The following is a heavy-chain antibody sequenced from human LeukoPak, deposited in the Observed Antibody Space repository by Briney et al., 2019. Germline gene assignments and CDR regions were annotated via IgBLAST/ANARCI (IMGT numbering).Heavy chain of an antibody. CDR2: TKSKTDGGTT. J-gene: IGHJ6*04. CDR1: GFTFSNAW. CDR3: SWGPDYYYYGMDV. D-gene: IGHD7-27*01. V-gene: IGHV3-15*01. Sequence: GGSLRLSCAASGFTFSNAWMSWVRQAPGKGLEWVGRTKSKTDGGTTDYAAPVKGRFTISRDDSKNTLYLQMNSLKTEDTAVYYCSWGPDYYYYGMDVWGKGTTVTVSS.